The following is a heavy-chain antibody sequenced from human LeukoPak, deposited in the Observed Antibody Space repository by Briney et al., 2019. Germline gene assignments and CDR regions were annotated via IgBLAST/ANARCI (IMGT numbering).Heavy chain of an antibody. J-gene: IGHJ4*02. CDR2: INSDRSST. Sequence: GGSLRLSCAASGFTFSSYWMHWVRQAPGKGLVWVSRINSDRSSTSYADSVRGRFSISRDNAKNTLYLQMNSLRAEDTAVYYCARGLSGYASSLGYWGQGTLVTVSA. CDR3: ARGLSGYASSLGY. CDR1: GFTFSSYW. D-gene: IGHD6-6*01. V-gene: IGHV3-74*01.